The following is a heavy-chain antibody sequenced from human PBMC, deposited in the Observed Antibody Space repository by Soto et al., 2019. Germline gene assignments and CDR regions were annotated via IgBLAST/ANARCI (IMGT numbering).Heavy chain of an antibody. CDR3: ARSGGDYYDSSGYYYPFDY. Sequence: SVKVSCKASGGTFSSYAISWVRQAPGQGLEWMGGIIPIFGTANYAQKFQGRVTITADKSTSTAYMELSSLRSEDTAVYYCARSGGDYYDSSGYYYPFDYWGQGTLVTVSS. CDR1: GGTFSSYA. J-gene: IGHJ4*02. D-gene: IGHD3-22*01. V-gene: IGHV1-69*06. CDR2: IIPIFGTA.